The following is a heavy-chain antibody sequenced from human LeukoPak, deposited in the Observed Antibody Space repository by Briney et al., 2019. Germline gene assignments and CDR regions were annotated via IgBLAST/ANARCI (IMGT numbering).Heavy chain of an antibody. V-gene: IGHV3-48*03. J-gene: IGHJ6*02. D-gene: IGHD3-3*01. Sequence: GGSLRLSCAASGFTFSIYEMNWVRQAPGKGLEWVSYISSSGSTKYYADSVKGRFTISRDNARNSLSLQKNSLRAGDTALYYCARSLYSSRSEWFYYNGMDVWGQGTTVTVSS. CDR3: ARSLYSSRSEWFYYNGMDV. CDR2: ISSSGSTK. CDR1: GFTFSIYE.